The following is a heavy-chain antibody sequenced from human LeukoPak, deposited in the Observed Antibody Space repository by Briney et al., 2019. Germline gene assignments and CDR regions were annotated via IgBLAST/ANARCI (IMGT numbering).Heavy chain of an antibody. J-gene: IGHJ3*02. V-gene: IGHV4-59*08. CDR3: ARHSTIAGTEYAFDI. CDR1: GGSISSYY. D-gene: IGHD6-13*01. CDR2: IYYSGST. Sequence: SETLSLTCTVSGGSISSYYWSWIRLPPGKGLEWIGYIYYSGSTKYNPSLKSRVTISVDTSKNQFSLKLSSVTAADTAVYYCARHSTIAGTEYAFDIWGQGTMVTVSS.